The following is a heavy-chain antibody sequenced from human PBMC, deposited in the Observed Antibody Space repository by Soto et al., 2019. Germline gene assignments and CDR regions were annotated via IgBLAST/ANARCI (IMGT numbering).Heavy chain of an antibody. CDR1: GYALTKLA. CDR2: FDPEDGES. Sequence: QVQLVQSGAEVKKPGASVKVSCKVSGYALTKLAIHWVRQTPGKGLEWMGGFDPEDGESIYAQKFQGRVTMTEDTSTNTAYMELSSLRSEDTAVYYGATGWKWSYASDVWGQGTMVTVSS. J-gene: IGHJ3*01. CDR3: ATGWKWSYASDV. D-gene: IGHD2-15*01. V-gene: IGHV1-24*01.